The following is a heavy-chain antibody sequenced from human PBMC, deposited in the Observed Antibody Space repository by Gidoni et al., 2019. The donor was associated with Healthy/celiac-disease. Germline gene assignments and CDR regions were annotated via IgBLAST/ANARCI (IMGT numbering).Heavy chain of an antibody. CDR1: GGSISSYY. V-gene: IGHV4-4*07. D-gene: IGHD3-10*01. Sequence: QMQLQESGPGLVKPSETLSLTCPVSGGSISSYYWIWIRQHAGKGLELICRIYTSGSTNYNPSLKSRVTMSVDTSKNQFSLKLSSVTAADTAVYYCSSSILWFGGFDPWGQGTLVTVSS. J-gene: IGHJ5*02. CDR2: IYTSGST. CDR3: SSSILWFGGFDP.